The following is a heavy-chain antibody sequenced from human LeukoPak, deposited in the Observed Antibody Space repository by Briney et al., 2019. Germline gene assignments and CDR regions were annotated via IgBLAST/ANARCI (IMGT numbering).Heavy chain of an antibody. D-gene: IGHD5-18*01. Sequence: GRSLRLSCAVSGLTFSSSWMDWVRQAPGKGLEWVASINPDGNKKYSADSVKGRFTISRDNAVNSLYLQMNSLRVEDTAFYYCARDLAYSRLDYWGQGMLVTVSS. CDR3: ARDLAYSRLDY. CDR1: GLTFSSSW. CDR2: INPDGNKK. J-gene: IGHJ4*02. V-gene: IGHV3-7*01.